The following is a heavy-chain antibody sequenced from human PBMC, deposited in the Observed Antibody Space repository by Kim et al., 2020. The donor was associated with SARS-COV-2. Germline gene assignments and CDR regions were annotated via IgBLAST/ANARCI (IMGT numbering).Heavy chain of an antibody. D-gene: IGHD2-15*01. CDR3: ARDRDSVFDY. Sequence: SETLSLTCTVSGYSISSGYYWGWIRQPPGKGLEWIGSIYHSGSTYYNPSLKSRVTISVDTSKNKFSLKLSSVTAADTAVYYCARDRDSVFDYWGQGTLVTVSS. CDR2: IYHSGST. CDR1: GYSISSGYY. J-gene: IGHJ4*02. V-gene: IGHV4-38-2*02.